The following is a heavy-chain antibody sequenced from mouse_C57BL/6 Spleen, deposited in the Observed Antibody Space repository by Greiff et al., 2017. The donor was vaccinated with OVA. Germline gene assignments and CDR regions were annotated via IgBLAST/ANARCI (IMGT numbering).Heavy chain of an antibody. CDR2: ISDGGSYT. J-gene: IGHJ2*01. CDR1: GFTFSSYA. D-gene: IGHD2-5*01. V-gene: IGHV5-4*01. Sequence: EVQLQESGGGLVKPGGSLKLSCAASGFTFSSYAMSWVRQTPEKRLEWVATISDGGSYTYYPDNVKGRFTISRDNAKNNLYLQMSHLKSEDTAMYYCAREDSNYLYYFDYWGQGTTLTVSS. CDR3: AREDSNYLYYFDY.